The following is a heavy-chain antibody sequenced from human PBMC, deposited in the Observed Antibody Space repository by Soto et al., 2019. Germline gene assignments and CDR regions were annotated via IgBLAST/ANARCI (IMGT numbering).Heavy chain of an antibody. D-gene: IGHD3-10*01. CDR2: IFYTGST. V-gene: IGHV4-28*01. J-gene: IGHJ4*02. CDR3: VRMMHDSETYYGFDY. CDR1: GYSIISSNW. Sequence: QVQLQESGPGLVKPSDTLSLTCAVSGYSIISSNWWGWIRQPPGRGLEWIGYIFYTGSTYRNPSLDRRSPMSVDTSKNHFSMNLSSVTAEETALYYSVRMMHDSETYYGFDYWGQGPLVTVSS.